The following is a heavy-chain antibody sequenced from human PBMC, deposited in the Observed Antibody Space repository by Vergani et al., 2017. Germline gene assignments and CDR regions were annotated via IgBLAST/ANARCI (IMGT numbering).Heavy chain of an antibody. CDR3: TRGQTGPGAFDD. Sequence: EVQLVESGGGLVQPGGSLRLSCAASGFTFSSYDMHWVRQSTGKGLEWVSGIGIAGDTYYPGSVKGRFTISRENAKNSLYLQMNSLRAGDTAVYYCTRGQTGPGAFDDWGQGTMVTVSS. J-gene: IGHJ3*01. CDR1: GFTFSSYD. V-gene: IGHV3-13*01. D-gene: IGHD1-1*01. CDR2: IGIAGDT.